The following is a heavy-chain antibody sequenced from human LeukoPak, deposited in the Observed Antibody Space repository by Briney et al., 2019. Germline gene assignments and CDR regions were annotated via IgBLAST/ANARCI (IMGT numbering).Heavy chain of an antibody. D-gene: IGHD3-3*01. V-gene: IGHV1-2*02. CDR1: GYTFTGYY. CDR2: INPNSGGT. CDR3: ASSLFWSGYQTRAFDI. Sequence: ASVKVSCKASGYTFTGYYMHLVRQAPGQGLEWMGWINPNSGGTNYAQKFQGRVTMTRDTSISTAYMELSRLRADDTAVYYCASSLFWSGYQTRAFDIWGQGTMVTVSS. J-gene: IGHJ3*02.